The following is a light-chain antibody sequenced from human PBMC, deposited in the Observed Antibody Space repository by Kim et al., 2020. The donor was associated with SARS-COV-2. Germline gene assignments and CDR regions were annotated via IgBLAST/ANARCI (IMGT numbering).Light chain of an antibody. J-gene: IGLJ2*01. CDR3: HSYNRSNVI. CDR1: SGSIGDNY. V-gene: IGLV6-57*04. Sequence: NFMLTQPHSVSDSPGRTVTISCTRSSGSIGDNYAQWYQQRTGGAPTTLIYEDDQRPSGVPDRFAASIDSSSNSASLTISGLKTEDEADYYCHSYNRSNVIFGGGTKLTVL. CDR2: EDD.